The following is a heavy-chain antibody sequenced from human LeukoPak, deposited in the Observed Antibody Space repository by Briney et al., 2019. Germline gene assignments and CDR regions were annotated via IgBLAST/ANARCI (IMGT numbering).Heavy chain of an antibody. J-gene: IGHJ3*02. Sequence: ASVKVSCKASGYTFTSYGISWVRQAPGQGLEWMGWISAYNGNTNYAQKLQGRVTMTTDTSTSTAYMELRSLRSDDTAAYYCARDLFSYYDILTGYYKNAFDIWGQGTMVTVSS. V-gene: IGHV1-18*01. D-gene: IGHD3-9*01. CDR3: ARDLFSYYDILTGYYKNAFDI. CDR2: ISAYNGNT. CDR1: GYTFTSYG.